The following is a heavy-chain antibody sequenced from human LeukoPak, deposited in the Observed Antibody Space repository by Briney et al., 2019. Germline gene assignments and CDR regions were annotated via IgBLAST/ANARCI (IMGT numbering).Heavy chain of an antibody. CDR3: ARLPGYSSFYYGMDV. CDR2: ISGSGGST. D-gene: IGHD6-19*01. CDR1: GFTFSSYA. Sequence: GGSLRLSCAASGFTFSSYAMSWVRQAPGKGLEWVSAISGSGGSTYYADSVKGRLTISRDNSKNTLYLQMSSLRAEDTAVYYCARLPGYSSFYYGMDVWGQGTLVTVSS. J-gene: IGHJ6*02. V-gene: IGHV3-23*01.